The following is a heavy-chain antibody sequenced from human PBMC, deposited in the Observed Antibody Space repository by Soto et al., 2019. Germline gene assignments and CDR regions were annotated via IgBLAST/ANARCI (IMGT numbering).Heavy chain of an antibody. D-gene: IGHD3-16*01. Sequence: QVQLQESGPGLVKPSETLSLTCTVSGGSVSSGTYYKSWIRQPPGKGLEWIGYLYYSGRTNYNPSLQSRVTISVDTSKNQFSLKLSSVTAADTAVYYCAGLMGAGGWFDPWGQGTLVTVSS. V-gene: IGHV4-61*01. CDR3: AGLMGAGGWFDP. CDR2: LYYSGRT. CDR1: GGSVSSGTYY. J-gene: IGHJ5*02.